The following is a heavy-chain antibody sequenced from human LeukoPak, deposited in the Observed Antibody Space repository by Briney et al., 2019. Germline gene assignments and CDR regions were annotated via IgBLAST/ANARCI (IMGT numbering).Heavy chain of an antibody. J-gene: IGHJ4*02. Sequence: PSQTLSLTCTVSGGSISSGTYYWSWIRQPAGKGLEWIGHIYTSGSTNYNPSLKSRVTISVDTSKNQFPLKLRYVTAADTAVYYCARVTGYMVEDFFDYWGQGTLVTVSS. D-gene: IGHD3-9*01. CDR1: GGSISSGTYY. CDR2: IYTSGST. V-gene: IGHV4-61*09. CDR3: ARVTGYMVEDFFDY.